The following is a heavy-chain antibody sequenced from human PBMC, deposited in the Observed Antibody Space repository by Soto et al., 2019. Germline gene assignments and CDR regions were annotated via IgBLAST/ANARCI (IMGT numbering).Heavy chain of an antibody. Sequence: GASVKVSCKASGFTFTSSAVQWVRQARGQRLEWKGWIVVGSGNTNYAQKFQERVTITRDMSTSTAYMELSSLRSEDTAVYYCAAVGGIAVRRLAFDIWGQGTMVTVSS. V-gene: IGHV1-58*01. CDR1: GFTFTSSA. CDR3: AAVGGIAVRRLAFDI. D-gene: IGHD6-19*01. CDR2: IVVGSGNT. J-gene: IGHJ3*02.